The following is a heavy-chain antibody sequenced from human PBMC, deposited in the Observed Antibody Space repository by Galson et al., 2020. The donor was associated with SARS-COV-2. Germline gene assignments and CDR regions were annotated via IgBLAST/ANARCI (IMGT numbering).Heavy chain of an antibody. V-gene: IGHV3-21*04. D-gene: IGHD5-18*01. CDR2: ISSSTTYI. Sequence: GESLKISCATSGFTFSNYDMNWVRQAPGKGLEWVSSISSSTTYIYYADSVKGRFTISRDNSKNTLYLQMNSLRAEDTAVYYCANGYSPDYWGQGTLVTVSS. CDR3: ANGYSPDY. J-gene: IGHJ4*02. CDR1: GFTFSNYD.